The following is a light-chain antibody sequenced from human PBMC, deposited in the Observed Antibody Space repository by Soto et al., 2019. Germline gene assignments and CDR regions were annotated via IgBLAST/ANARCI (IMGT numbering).Light chain of an antibody. CDR1: QSITTY. CDR2: SAS. Sequence: DIQMTQSPSSLSASVGDRVTITCRASQSITTYLNWYQQKPGRAPNLLIYSASSLQSGVPSRFSGSGSGTDFTLTISSLEPEDFATYYCQQSYTTPWTVGLGTKVDSK. J-gene: IGKJ1*01. CDR3: QQSYTTPWT. V-gene: IGKV1-39*01.